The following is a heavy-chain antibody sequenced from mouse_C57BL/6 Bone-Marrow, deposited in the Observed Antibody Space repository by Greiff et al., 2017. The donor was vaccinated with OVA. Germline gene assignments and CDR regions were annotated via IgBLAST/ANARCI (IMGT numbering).Heavy chain of an antibody. Sequence: EVQLQQSGAELVRPGASVKLSCTASGFNIKDDYMHWVKQRPEQGLEWIGWIDPENGDTEYASKFQGKATITADTSSNTAYLQLSSLTSEDTAVYYCTSITTVVAKGCRYFDVWGTGTTVTVSS. D-gene: IGHD1-1*01. CDR3: TSITTVVAKGCRYFDV. J-gene: IGHJ1*03. CDR1: GFNIKDDY. V-gene: IGHV14-4*01. CDR2: IDPENGDT.